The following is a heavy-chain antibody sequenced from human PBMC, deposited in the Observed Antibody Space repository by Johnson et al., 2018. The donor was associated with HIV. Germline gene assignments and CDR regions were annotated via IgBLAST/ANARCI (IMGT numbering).Heavy chain of an antibody. CDR3: AKDPSAFVGPDDAFDI. CDR1: GFTVSSNY. D-gene: IGHD2-15*01. V-gene: IGHV3-53*01. Sequence: VQLVESGGGLIQPGGSLRLSCAASGFTVSSNYMSWVRQAPGKGLEWVSVIYSGGSTYYADSVKGRFTISRDNSKNTLYLQMNSLRAEDTAVYYCAKDPSAFVGPDDAFDIWGQGTMVTVSS. J-gene: IGHJ3*02. CDR2: IYSGGST.